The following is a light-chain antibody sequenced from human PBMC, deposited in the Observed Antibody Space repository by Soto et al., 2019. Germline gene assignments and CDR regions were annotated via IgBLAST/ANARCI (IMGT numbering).Light chain of an antibody. CDR1: QNIRGNE. J-gene: IGKJ1*01. Sequence: VLTQSPGTLSLSPWERTTLSCRASQNIRGNELAWYQQKPGQHPRLLIYRGSSRAPGIPDRFSGRGSGTEFTLTISRLEPEDFAVYYCQDYGTSAPWTFGQGTRVEIK. V-gene: IGKV3-20*01. CDR2: RGS. CDR3: QDYGTSAPWT.